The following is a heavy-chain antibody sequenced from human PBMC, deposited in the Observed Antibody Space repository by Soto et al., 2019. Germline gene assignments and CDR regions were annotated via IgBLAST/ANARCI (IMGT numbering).Heavy chain of an antibody. CDR1: GGTISSWY. CDR2: IYYSGST. D-gene: IGHD1-26*01. CDR3: ARRYGRAIDY. Sequence: SEALSLTCTVSGGTISSWYWSWIRQPPGKGLEWIGYIYYSGSTNCNPSLKSRVTISVDTSKNQFSLKLSSVTAADTAVYYCARRYGRAIDYWGQGTLVTVS. V-gene: IGHV4-59*08. J-gene: IGHJ4*02.